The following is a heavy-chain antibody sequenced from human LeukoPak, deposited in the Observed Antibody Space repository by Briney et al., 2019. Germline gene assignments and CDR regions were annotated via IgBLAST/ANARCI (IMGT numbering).Heavy chain of an antibody. Sequence: PGGSLRLSCAASGFTFSSYWMSWVRQAPGKGLEWVANIKQDGSEKYYVDSVKGRFTISRDNAKNSLYLQMNSLRAEDTAVYYCARFFTSSWYPPDFDYWGQGTLVTVSS. J-gene: IGHJ4*02. CDR1: GFTFSSYW. CDR3: ARFFTSSWYPPDFDY. V-gene: IGHV3-7*01. CDR2: IKQDGSEK. D-gene: IGHD6-13*01.